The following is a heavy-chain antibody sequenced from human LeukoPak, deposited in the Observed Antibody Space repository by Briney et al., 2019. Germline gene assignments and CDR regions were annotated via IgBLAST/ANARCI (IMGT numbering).Heavy chain of an antibody. J-gene: IGHJ6*03. D-gene: IGHD5-12*01. CDR2: ISGSGDIT. CDR1: GFTFSNYL. CDR3: AQGDSGYENYYHYYYMGV. V-gene: IGHV3-23*01. Sequence: GGSLRLSCAASGFTFSNYLMNWVRQAPGKGLEWVSSISGSGDITYYADSVKGRFTMSRDNSKNTLYLQMNSLRAEDTAVYYCAQGDSGYENYYHYYYMGVWGKGTTVTVSS.